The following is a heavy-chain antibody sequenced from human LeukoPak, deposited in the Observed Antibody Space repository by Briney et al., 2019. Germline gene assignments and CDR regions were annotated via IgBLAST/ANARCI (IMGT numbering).Heavy chain of an antibody. D-gene: IGHD2-2*01. V-gene: IGHV1-18*04. J-gene: IGHJ6*04. CDR3: ARDPGERPADNYYYYGMDV. Sequence: ASVKVCCKASGYTFTSYGISRVRQAPGQGLEWMGWISAYNGNTNYAQKPQGRVTMTTDTSTSTAYMELRSLRSDDTAVYYCARDPGERPADNYYYYGMDVWGKGTTVTVSS. CDR1: GYTFTSYG. CDR2: ISAYNGNT.